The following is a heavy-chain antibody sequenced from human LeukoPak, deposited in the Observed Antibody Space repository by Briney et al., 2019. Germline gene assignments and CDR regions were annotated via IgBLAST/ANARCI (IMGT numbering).Heavy chain of an antibody. D-gene: IGHD4-23*01. CDR2: ISAYNGNT. CDR1: GYTFTSYG. J-gene: IGHJ4*02. Sequence: ASVTVSCKASGYTFTSYGISWVRQAPGQGLEWMGWISAYNGNTNYAQKLQGRVTMTTDTSTSTAYMELRSLRSDDTAVYYCAKLTGIGDYGGDSGFDYWGQGTLVTVSS. CDR3: AKLTGIGDYGGDSGFDY. V-gene: IGHV1-18*01.